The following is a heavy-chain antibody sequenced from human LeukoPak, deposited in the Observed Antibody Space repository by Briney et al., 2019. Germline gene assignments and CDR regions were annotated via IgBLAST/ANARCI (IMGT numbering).Heavy chain of an antibody. CDR1: GFTVSSNY. D-gene: IGHD6-19*01. Sequence: SGGSLRLSCAASGFTVSSNYMNWLRQAPGKGLEWVSVIYSGGSTYYADSVKGRFTISRDNSKNTLYLQMNNLRAEDTAVYYCARDLLAVAGMGYWGQGTLVTVSS. V-gene: IGHV3-53*01. CDR2: IYSGGST. J-gene: IGHJ4*02. CDR3: ARDLLAVAGMGY.